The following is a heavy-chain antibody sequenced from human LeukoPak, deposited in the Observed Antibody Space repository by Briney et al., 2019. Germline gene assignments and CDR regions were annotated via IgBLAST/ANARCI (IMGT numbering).Heavy chain of an antibody. Sequence: SETLSLTCAVYGGSFSGYYWSWTRRPPGKGLEWIGEINRSGSTNYNPSLKSRVTVSVDTSKNQFSLKLSSVTAADTAVYYCARGPNWTGMDVWGQGTTVTVSS. CDR2: INRSGST. CDR3: ARGPNWTGMDV. V-gene: IGHV4-34*01. CDR1: GGSFSGYY. D-gene: IGHD1-20*01. J-gene: IGHJ6*02.